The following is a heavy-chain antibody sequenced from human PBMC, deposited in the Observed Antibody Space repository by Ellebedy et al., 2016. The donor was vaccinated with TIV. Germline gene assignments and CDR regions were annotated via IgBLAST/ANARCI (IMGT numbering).Heavy chain of an antibody. V-gene: IGHV4-59*01. D-gene: IGHD3-22*01. J-gene: IGHJ4*02. Sequence: MPGGSLRLSCTASAAAISGFYWSWVRQSPGTGLEWMGNSFYSGSTNSNPSLKSQVTISVDTSKNQFSLKLSSVTAADTAIYYCAREGDDSSSRTRRHFNYWGRGTLVTVSS. CDR2: SFYSGST. CDR1: AAAISGFY. CDR3: AREGDDSSSRTRRHFNY.